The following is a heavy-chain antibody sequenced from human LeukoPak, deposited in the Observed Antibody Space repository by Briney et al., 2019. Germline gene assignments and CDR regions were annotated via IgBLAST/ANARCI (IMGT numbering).Heavy chain of an antibody. CDR2: ISESGGGT. D-gene: IGHD3-10*01. V-gene: IGHV3-23*01. CDR3: AKRGVVIRGVLVIGFHKEAYYFDY. CDR1: GIRLSNYG. J-gene: IGHJ4*02. Sequence: PGGSLRLSCVVSGIRLSNYGMSWVRQAPGKGLEWVSGISESGGGTNYADSVKGRFTISRDNSLNTLYLQMNSLRTEDTAVYFCAKRGVVIRGVLVIGFHKEAYYFDYWGQGILVTVSS.